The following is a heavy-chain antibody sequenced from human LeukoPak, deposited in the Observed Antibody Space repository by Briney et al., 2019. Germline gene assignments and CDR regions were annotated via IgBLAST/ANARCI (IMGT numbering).Heavy chain of an antibody. J-gene: IGHJ4*02. CDR2: ICPDGTVT. CDR3: VRDFRSADY. Sequence: GGSLRLSCAASGFTFSTYCMHWVHQAPGKGPMWVSRICPDGTVTNYADSVKARFIISRDNARNTVYLQMNSLRVEDTAVYYCVRDFRSADYWGQGTLVTVSS. CDR1: GFTFSTYC. V-gene: IGHV3-74*01.